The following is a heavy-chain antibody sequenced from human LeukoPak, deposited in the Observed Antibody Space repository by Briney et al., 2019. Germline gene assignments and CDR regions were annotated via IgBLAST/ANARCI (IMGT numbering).Heavy chain of an antibody. Sequence: GGSLRLSCAAPGFTFSSYAMHGVRQAPAKGLEWVAVIPYDGSNKYYADSVKGRFTISRDNSKNTLYPQMNSLRAEDTAVYYCASRDPTTVTTNYWGQGTLVTVSS. CDR1: GFTFSSYA. V-gene: IGHV3-30*14. J-gene: IGHJ4*02. CDR2: IPYDGSNK. D-gene: IGHD4-17*01. CDR3: ASRDPTTVTTNY.